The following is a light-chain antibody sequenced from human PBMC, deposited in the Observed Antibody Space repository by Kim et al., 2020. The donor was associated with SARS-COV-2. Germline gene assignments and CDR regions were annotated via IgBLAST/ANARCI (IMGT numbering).Light chain of an antibody. CDR2: YKSDSDK. Sequence: TCTLRSGINVGFYRIYWYQQKPGSPPQYLLSYKSDSDKQQGSGVPSRFSGSKDASANAGILLISGLQSEDEADYYCMIWYSTTWVFGGGTQLTVL. J-gene: IGLJ2*01. CDR1: SGINVGFYR. CDR3: MIWYSTTWV. V-gene: IGLV5-45*02.